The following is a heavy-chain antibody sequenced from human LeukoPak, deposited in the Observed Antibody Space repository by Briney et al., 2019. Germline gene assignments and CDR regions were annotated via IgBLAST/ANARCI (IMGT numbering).Heavy chain of an antibody. CDR2: ISYDGSNK. D-gene: IGHD5-18*01. V-gene: IGHV3-30*03. J-gene: IGHJ4*02. CDR1: GFTFSSYG. Sequence: PGRSLRLSCAASGFTFSSYGMHWVRQAPGKGLEWVAVISYDGSNKYYADSVKGRFTISRDNSKNTLYLQMNSLRAEDTAVFYCASGGGAYSYGYLDYWGRGTLVTVSS. CDR3: ASGGGAYSYGYLDY.